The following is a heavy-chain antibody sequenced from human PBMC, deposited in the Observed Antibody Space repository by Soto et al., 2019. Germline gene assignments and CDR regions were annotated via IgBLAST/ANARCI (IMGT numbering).Heavy chain of an antibody. Sequence: QVQLQESGPGLVTPSGTLSLTCAVSGDSVSRPYYWCWVRQPPGKGLKWIGEVFHTGTTSYNPSLRSRVTRSIYKSNNLFSLDLSSATAADTAVYYCARIAGRYAVHSWGPGTLVIVSS. D-gene: IGHD2-21*01. J-gene: IGHJ4*02. V-gene: IGHV4-4*02. CDR1: GDSVSRPYY. CDR3: ARIAGRYAVHS. CDR2: VFHTGTT.